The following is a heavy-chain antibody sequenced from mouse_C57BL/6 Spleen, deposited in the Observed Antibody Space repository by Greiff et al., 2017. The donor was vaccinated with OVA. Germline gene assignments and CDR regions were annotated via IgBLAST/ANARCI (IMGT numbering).Heavy chain of an antibody. D-gene: IGHD2-4*01. J-gene: IGHJ4*01. V-gene: IGHV1-76*01. CDR1: GYTFTDYS. CDR2: IYPGSGNT. CDR3: ARVLRYEDDGYAMDD. Sequence: QVQLKESGAELVRPGASVKLSCKASGYTFTDYSINWVQQRPGQGLEWIARIYPGSGNTDYNEKFTGKATLTAEKSSSTAYIQLRSLTSEDSAVYGGARVLRYEDDGYAMDDWGKGTSVTVSS.